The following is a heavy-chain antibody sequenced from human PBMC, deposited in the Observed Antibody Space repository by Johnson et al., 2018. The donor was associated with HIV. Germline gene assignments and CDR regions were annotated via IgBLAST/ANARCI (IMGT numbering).Heavy chain of an antibody. CDR1: GFMFSDYY. CDR2: ISGGST. Sequence: QVQLVESGGGLVKPGGSLRLSCAASGFMFSDYYMSWIRQAPGKGLEWVSYISGGSTYYADSVKGRFTVSRDNSKNAVYLQMNSLGAGDTAVYYCAKDQHGPLVPTVMRDDAFDIWGQGTMVTVSS. V-gene: IGHV3-11*06. CDR3: AKDQHGPLVPTVMRDDAFDI. D-gene: IGHD5-12*01. J-gene: IGHJ3*02.